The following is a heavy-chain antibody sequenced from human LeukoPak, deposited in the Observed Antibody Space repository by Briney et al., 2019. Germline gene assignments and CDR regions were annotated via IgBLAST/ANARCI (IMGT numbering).Heavy chain of an antibody. V-gene: IGHV4-31*03. CDR3: ARSIIAAAGAFDY. CDR2: IYYSGST. D-gene: IGHD6-13*01. Sequence: SETLSLTCTISGGSISIGGYYWNWIRQHPGKGLEWIGYIYYSGSTYYNPSLKSRVTISVDTSKNQFSLKLSSVTAADTAVYYCARSIIAAAGAFDYWGQGTLVTVSS. CDR1: GGSISIGGYY. J-gene: IGHJ4*02.